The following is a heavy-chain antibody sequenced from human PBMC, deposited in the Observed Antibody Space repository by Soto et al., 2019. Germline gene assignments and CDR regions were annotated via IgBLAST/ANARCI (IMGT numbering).Heavy chain of an antibody. Sequence: GSLRLSCAASGFTFSDYYMGWVRQAPGKGLEWVSFISDSAAFTSYADSVKGRFTVSRDNAKNSLYLRLNSLTAEDTAVYFCARAVGGSFLFDYWGPGSLVTVSS. CDR2: ISDSAAFT. CDR1: GFTFSDYY. CDR3: ARAVGGSFLFDY. V-gene: IGHV3-11*05. J-gene: IGHJ4*02. D-gene: IGHD2-15*01.